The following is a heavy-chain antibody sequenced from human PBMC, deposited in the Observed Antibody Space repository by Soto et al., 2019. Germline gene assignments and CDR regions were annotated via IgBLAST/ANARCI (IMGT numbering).Heavy chain of an antibody. V-gene: IGHV3-15*01. J-gene: IGHJ5*02. CDR3: CVVKRLDQYSTSGYWFDP. CDR1: VFTFSHAW. D-gene: IGHD2-15*01. CDR2: IKSKADGGTK. Sequence: RWSLRLSCSASVFTFSHAWMSWFRQAPGKGLEWVGRIKSKADGGTKDYGAPVRGRFTISRDDAKDTLYLQMNSLRIEDTAVYYCCVVKRLDQYSTSGYWFDPWGPGTLVTVSS.